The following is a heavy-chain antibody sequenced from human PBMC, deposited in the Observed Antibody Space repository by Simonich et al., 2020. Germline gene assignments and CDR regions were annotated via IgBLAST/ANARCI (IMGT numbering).Heavy chain of an antibody. V-gene: IGHV3-23*01. Sequence: EVQLLESGGGLVQPGGSLRLSCAASGFTFSSYAMSWVRQAPGKGLGWGSGIGGSGGSTYYADSVKGRFTISRDNSKNTLYLQMNSLRAEDTAVYYCAKRSGVSITGTFDYWGQGTLVTVSS. CDR3: AKRSGVSITGTFDY. CDR2: IGGSGGST. J-gene: IGHJ4*02. D-gene: IGHD1-7*01. CDR1: GFTFSSYA.